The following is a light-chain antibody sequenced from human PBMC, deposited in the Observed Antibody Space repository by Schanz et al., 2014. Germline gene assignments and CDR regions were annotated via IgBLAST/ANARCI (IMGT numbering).Light chain of an antibody. CDR3: QQYDNWWT. J-gene: IGKJ1*01. CDR2: GAS. Sequence: EIVLTQSPATLSLSPGERATLSCRASQSVSSSYLTWYQQKPGQAPRLLIYGASTRATGIPARFSGSGSGTDFTLTISSLQPEDFVVYYCQQYDNWWTFGPGTKVEIK. V-gene: IGKV3D-7*01. CDR1: QSVSSSY.